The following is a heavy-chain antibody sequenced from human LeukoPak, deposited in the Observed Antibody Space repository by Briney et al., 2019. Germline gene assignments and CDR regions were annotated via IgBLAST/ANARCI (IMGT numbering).Heavy chain of an antibody. V-gene: IGHV4-34*01. CDR1: GGSFSGYF. CDR2: INHSGST. CDR3: ARSFDY. J-gene: IGHJ4*02. Sequence: SETLSLTCAVYGGSFSGYFWSWIRQPPGKGLEWIGEINHSGSTNYNPSLKSRVTIFVDTSKNQFSLNLNSVTASDTAVYYCARSFDYWGQGTLVAVSS.